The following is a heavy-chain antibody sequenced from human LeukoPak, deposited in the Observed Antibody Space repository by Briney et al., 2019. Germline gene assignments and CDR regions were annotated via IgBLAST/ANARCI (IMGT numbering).Heavy chain of an antibody. CDR2: VRYDGSDK. J-gene: IGHJ4*01. CDR3: VKDLGGLYSSDY. V-gene: IGHV3-30*02. CDR1: GFTFSSYA. Sequence: TGGSLRLSCAASGFTFSSYAMSWVRQAPGKGLEWVAFVRYDGSDKYYVDSVKGRFTISRDNSKDALYLQMNSLRAEDTALYYCVKDLGGLYSSDYWGHGTLVTVSS. D-gene: IGHD3/OR15-3a*01.